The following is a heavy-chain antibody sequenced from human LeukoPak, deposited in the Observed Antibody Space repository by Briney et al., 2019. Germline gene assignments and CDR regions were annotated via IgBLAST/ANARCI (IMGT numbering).Heavy chain of an antibody. CDR1: GFTFSSYS. D-gene: IGHD5-18*01. CDR2: ISGSSSYI. J-gene: IGHJ3*02. V-gene: IGHV3-21*01. Sequence: GSLRLSCAASGFTFSSYSMNWVRQAPGKGLEWVSSISGSSSYIYYADSVKGRFTISRDNAMNSLYLQMNSLRAEDTAVYYCARVSDTAMVTGDAFDIWGQGTMVTVSS. CDR3: ARVSDTAMVTGDAFDI.